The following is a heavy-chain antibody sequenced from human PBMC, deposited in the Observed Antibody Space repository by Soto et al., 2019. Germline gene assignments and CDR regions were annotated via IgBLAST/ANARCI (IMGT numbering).Heavy chain of an antibody. CDR2: IRGFSPYT. CDR1: GFTFSSYG. J-gene: IGHJ6*02. CDR3: ARDRGYDAHDYYYNAMDV. D-gene: IGHD2-15*01. Sequence: GGSLRLSCAASGFTFSSYGMHWVRQAPGKGLEWVSGIRGFSPYTFYAESVKGRFTISRDNAKNSLYLQMNSLRAEDTAVYYCARDRGYDAHDYYYNAMDVWGQWTTVTVSS. V-gene: IGHV3-21*01.